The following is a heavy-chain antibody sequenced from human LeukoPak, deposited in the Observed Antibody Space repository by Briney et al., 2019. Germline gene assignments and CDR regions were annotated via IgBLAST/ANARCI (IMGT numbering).Heavy chain of an antibody. V-gene: IGHV3-53*04. D-gene: IGHD3-3*01. CDR1: GFTVSSNY. CDR3: ARDSPLLRLTYAMGV. J-gene: IGHJ6*02. CDR2: IYGGGST. Sequence: GGSLRLSCAASGFTVSSNYMSWVRQAPGKGLEWVSVIYGGGSTNYADSVKGRFTTSRHNSKNTLYLQMNSLRAEDTAVYYCARDSPLLRLTYAMGVWGQGTTVTVSS.